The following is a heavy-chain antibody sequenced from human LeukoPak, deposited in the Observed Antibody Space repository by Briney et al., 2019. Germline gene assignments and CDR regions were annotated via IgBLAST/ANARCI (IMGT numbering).Heavy chain of an antibody. J-gene: IGHJ1*01. V-gene: IGHV4-34*01. Sequence: SETLSLTCAVYGGSFSGYYWSWIRQPPGKGLEWIGEINHSGSTNYNPSLKSRVTISVATSKNPSSLKLSSVTAADTAVYYCARGPIVVVPAATRPFQHWGQGTLVTVSS. D-gene: IGHD2-2*01. CDR1: GGSFSGYY. CDR3: ARGPIVVVPAATRPFQH. CDR2: INHSGST.